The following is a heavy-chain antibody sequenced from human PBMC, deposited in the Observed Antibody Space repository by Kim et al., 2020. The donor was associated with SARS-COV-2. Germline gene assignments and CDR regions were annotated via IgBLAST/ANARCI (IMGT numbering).Heavy chain of an antibody. Sequence: SETLSLTCTVSGGSISSYYWNWIRQPPGRGLEWIGYIYHSGSTNYNPSLKSRVTMSVDTSKNQVSLKLSSVTAADTAIYYCARRDGGSSWKYWYFDLWGLGTLVTVSS. J-gene: IGHJ2*01. CDR3: ARRDGGSSWKYWYFDL. V-gene: IGHV4-59*08. CDR2: IYHSGST. D-gene: IGHD6-13*01. CDR1: GGSISSYY.